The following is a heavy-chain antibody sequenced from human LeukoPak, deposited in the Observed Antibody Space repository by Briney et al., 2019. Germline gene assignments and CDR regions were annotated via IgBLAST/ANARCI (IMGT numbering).Heavy chain of an antibody. CDR3: ARAERTVNVFDS. CDR1: DGSMISYH. V-gene: IGHV4-4*07. CDR2: IYTTGST. D-gene: IGHD3-10*02. J-gene: IGHJ3*01. Sequence: SETLSLTCSVSDGSMISYHWSWIRQPAGKGLEWIGRIYTTGSTDYNPSLMSRVTMSVDTAKNQFSLKLRSVTAADTAVYYCARAERTVNVFDSWGQGTIVTVSS.